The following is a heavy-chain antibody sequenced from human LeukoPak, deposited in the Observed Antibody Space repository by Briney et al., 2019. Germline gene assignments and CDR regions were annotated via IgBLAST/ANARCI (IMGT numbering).Heavy chain of an antibody. Sequence: PSETLSLTCTVSGGSISSGSYYWSWIRQPAGKGLEWIGRIYTSGRTSCNPSLKSRVTISVDTSKNQFSLKLNSVTAADTAVYYCARESLGPPYYFDFWGQGTLVTVSS. J-gene: IGHJ4*02. CDR3: ARESLGPPYYFDF. CDR1: GGSISSGSYY. D-gene: IGHD1-26*01. V-gene: IGHV4-61*02. CDR2: IYTSGRT.